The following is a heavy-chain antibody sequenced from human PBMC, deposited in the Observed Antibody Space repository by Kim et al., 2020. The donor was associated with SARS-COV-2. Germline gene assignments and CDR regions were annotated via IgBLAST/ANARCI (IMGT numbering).Heavy chain of an antibody. J-gene: IGHJ4*02. CDR1: GGSFSGYY. CDR3: AREVGYSFDY. D-gene: IGHD4-4*01. V-gene: IGHV4-34*01. Sequence: SETLSLTCAVYGGSFSGYYWSWIRQPPGKGLEWIGEINHSGSTNNNPSLKSRVTISVDTSKNQFSLKLSSVTAADTAVYYCAREVGYSFDYWGQGTVVTVSS. CDR2: INHSGST.